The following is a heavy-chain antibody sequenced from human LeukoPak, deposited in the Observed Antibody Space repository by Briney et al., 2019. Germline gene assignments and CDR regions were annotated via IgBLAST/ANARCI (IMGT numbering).Heavy chain of an antibody. J-gene: IGHJ4*02. CDR3: ASGDTAADY. CDR1: GGSISSGGYS. CDR2: IYHSGST. D-gene: IGHD5-18*01. Sequence: SETLSLTCAVSGGSISSGGYSWSWIRQPPGKGLEWIGYIYHSGSTYYNPSLKSRVTISVDRSKNQFSLKLSSVTAADTAVYYCASGDTAADYWGQGTLVTVSS. V-gene: IGHV4-30-2*01.